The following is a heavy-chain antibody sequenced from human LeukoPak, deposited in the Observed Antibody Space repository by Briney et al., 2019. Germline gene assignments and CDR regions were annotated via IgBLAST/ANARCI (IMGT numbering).Heavy chain of an antibody. CDR2: INHSGST. Sequence: SETLSLTCAVYGGSFSGYYWSWIRQPPGKGLEWIGEINHSGSTNYNPSLKSRVTISVDKSKNQFSLKLTSVTAADTAVYYCARSHDILTGYYVFDYWGQGTLVTVSS. D-gene: IGHD3-9*01. CDR1: GGSFSGYY. J-gene: IGHJ4*02. CDR3: ARSHDILTGYYVFDY. V-gene: IGHV4-34*01.